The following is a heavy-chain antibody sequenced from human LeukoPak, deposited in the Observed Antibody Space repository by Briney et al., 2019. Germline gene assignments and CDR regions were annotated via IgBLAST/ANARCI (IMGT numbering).Heavy chain of an antibody. CDR3: ARGRITGTTLLFDY. V-gene: IGHV4-34*01. Sequence: SETLSLTCAVYGGSFSGYYWSWIRQPPGKGLEWIGEINHSGSTNYNPSLKSRVTISVDTSKNQFSLKLSSVTAADTAVYYCARGRITGTTLLFDYWGQGTLVTVSS. J-gene: IGHJ4*02. CDR1: GGSFSGYY. D-gene: IGHD1-7*01. CDR2: INHSGST.